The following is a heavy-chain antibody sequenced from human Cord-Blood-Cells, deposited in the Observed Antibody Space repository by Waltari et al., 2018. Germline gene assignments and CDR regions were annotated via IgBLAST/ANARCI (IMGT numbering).Heavy chain of an antibody. CDR1: GNTFTGYY. J-gene: IGHJ4*02. CDR3: ARDREKVGVPAAEDY. V-gene: IGHV1-2*02. D-gene: IGHD2-2*01. CDR2: INPNSGGT. Sequence: VQLVQSGAEVKKPGAPVKVSCNASGNTFTGYYMPWVRQASGQGLEWMGWINPNSGGTSWAQKYQGRVTRSRVAPISPAEVELSRMRSDDTAGYYCARDREKVGVPAAEDYGGQGTLVTVSA.